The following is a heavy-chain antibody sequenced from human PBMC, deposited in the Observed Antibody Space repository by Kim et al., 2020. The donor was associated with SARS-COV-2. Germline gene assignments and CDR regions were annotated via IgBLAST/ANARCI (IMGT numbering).Heavy chain of an antibody. V-gene: IGHV1-18*01. D-gene: IGHD5-18*01. Sequence: ASVKVSCKASGYTFASYGISWVRQAPGQGLEWMGWISPYNGNTNYAPKLQGRVTMTTDTSTSTAYMELRSLRCDDTAVYYCAGDRVNTAMDNWFDPWGQGTLVTVSS. J-gene: IGHJ5*02. CDR1: GYTFASYG. CDR2: ISPYNGNT. CDR3: AGDRVNTAMDNWFDP.